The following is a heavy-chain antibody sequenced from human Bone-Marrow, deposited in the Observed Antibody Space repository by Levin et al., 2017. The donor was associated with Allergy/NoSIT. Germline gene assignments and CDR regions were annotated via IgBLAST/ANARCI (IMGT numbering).Heavy chain of an antibody. CDR1: GYTFTNYG. D-gene: IGHD3-22*01. V-gene: IGHV1-18*01. Sequence: GESLKISCQASGYTFTNYGFSWLRQAPGQGLEWMGWISGYNGDTIYAQRVQGRVTMTTDTSTTTAYMELRGLRSDDTAVYYCARDKFAYYYDSSGYYYGGTFDRWGQGTLVTVSS. CDR2: ISGYNGDT. CDR3: ARDKFAYYYDSSGYYYGGTFDR. J-gene: IGHJ5*02.